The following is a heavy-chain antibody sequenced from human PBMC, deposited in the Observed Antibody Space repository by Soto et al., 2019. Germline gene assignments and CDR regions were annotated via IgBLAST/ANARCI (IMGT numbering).Heavy chain of an antibody. Sequence: EVQLLESGGGLVQPGGSLRLSCAVSGFTFSNYVMNWVRQAPGKGLEGVSGISGSGGDTYYADSVKGRFTISRDNSKNTLSLQMNSLRAEDTAVYYCAKGYYDSPGYLTHLMGDHWGQGTLVTVSS. CDR3: AKGYYDSPGYLTHLMGDH. CDR1: GFTFSNYV. D-gene: IGHD3-22*01. J-gene: IGHJ4*02. V-gene: IGHV3-23*01. CDR2: ISGSGGDT.